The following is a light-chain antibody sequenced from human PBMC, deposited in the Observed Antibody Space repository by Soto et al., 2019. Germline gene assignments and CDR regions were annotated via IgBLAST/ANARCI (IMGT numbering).Light chain of an antibody. CDR3: QQYNSYWT. Sequence: GDRVTITCRASQSISSWLAWYQQKPGKAPKLLIYDASSLESGVPSRFSGSGSGTEFTLTISSLQPDDSATYYYQQYNSYWTFGQGTRLEI. CDR2: DAS. V-gene: IGKV1-5*01. J-gene: IGKJ5*01. CDR1: QSISSW.